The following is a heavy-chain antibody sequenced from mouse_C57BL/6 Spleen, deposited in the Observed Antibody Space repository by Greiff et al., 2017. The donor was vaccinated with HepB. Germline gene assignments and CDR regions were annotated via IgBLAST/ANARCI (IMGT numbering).Heavy chain of an antibody. Sequence: VQLKQSGPELVKPGASVKISCKASGYTFTDYYMNWVKQSHGKSLEWIGDINPNNGGTSYNQKFKGKATLTVDKSSSTAYMELRSLTSEDSAVYYCARGWDDWYFDVWGTGTTVTVSS. D-gene: IGHD4-1*01. CDR3: ARGWDDWYFDV. CDR1: GYTFTDYY. CDR2: INPNNGGT. V-gene: IGHV1-26*01. J-gene: IGHJ1*03.